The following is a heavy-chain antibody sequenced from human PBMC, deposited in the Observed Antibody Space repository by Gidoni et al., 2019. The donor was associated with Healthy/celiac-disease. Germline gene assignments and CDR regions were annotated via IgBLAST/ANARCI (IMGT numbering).Heavy chain of an antibody. V-gene: IGHV3-23*01. D-gene: IGHD5-18*01. CDR1: GFTFSSYA. CDR2: ISGSGGST. J-gene: IGHJ4*02. CDR3: AKIWDTAMVTDFDY. Sequence: EVQLLESGGCLVQPGGSLRLSCAASGFTFSSYAMSWVRKAPGKGLGWGSAISGSGGSTYYADSVKGRFTSSRDNSKNTLYLQMNSLRAEDTAVYYCAKIWDTAMVTDFDYWGQGTLVTVSS.